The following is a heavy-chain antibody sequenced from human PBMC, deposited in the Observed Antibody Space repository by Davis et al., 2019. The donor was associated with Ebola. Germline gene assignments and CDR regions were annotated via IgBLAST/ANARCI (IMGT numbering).Heavy chain of an antibody. V-gene: IGHV3-49*04. CDR1: GFTFGDYA. CDR2: IRSKRYDGTT. J-gene: IGHJ4*02. Sequence: GGSLRLSCTTSGFTFGDYAMTWVRQAPGKGLEWVGFIRSKRYDGTTQYAASLKGRFTISRDDSKNTLYLQMNSLKTEDTAVYYCTTGSYYYDSSGYSYFDYWGQGTLVTVSS. CDR3: TTGSYYYDSSGYSYFDY. D-gene: IGHD3-22*01.